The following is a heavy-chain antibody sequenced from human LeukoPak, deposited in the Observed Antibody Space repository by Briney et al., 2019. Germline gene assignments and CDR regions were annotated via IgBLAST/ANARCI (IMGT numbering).Heavy chain of an antibody. CDR1: EFSFSDYC. CDR2: MKQDGSEV. CDR3: ARVLKDNSCYRNFDY. J-gene: IGHJ4*02. Sequence: GGSLRLSCVGPEFSFSDYCMHWVRQAPGKGLEWVANMKQDGSEVEYVGSVKGRFTISRDNARNTMYLQMNSLRAEDTAVYYCARVLKDNSCYRNFDYWGQGTLVTVSS. V-gene: IGHV3-7*01. D-gene: IGHD3-16*02.